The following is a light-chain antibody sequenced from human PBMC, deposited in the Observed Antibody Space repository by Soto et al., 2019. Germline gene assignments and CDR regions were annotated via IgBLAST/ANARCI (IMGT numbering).Light chain of an antibody. Sequence: QSVLTQPPSASGTPGQRVTISCSGGSSNIGTNFVSWYQQLPGTAPKLLIHRNNQRPSGVPDLFSGSRSGTSAPLAISGLRSEDEADYFCAAWDDSLSALVFGGGTKLTVL. CDR1: SSNIGTNF. CDR3: AAWDDSLSALV. CDR2: RNN. V-gene: IGLV1-47*01. J-gene: IGLJ2*01.